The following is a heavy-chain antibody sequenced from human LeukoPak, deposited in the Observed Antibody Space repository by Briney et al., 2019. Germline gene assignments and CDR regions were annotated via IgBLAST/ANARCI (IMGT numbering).Heavy chain of an antibody. Sequence: GGSLRLSCAASGFTFSTYWMSWVRQAPGKGLEWVANIKQDGSEKYYVDSVKGRFTISRDNAKNSLYLQMNSLRAEDTAVYYCARGSEDGDYAYWGQGTLVTVSS. CDR2: IKQDGSEK. J-gene: IGHJ4*02. CDR3: ARGSEDGDYAY. D-gene: IGHD4-17*01. V-gene: IGHV3-7*01. CDR1: GFTFSTYW.